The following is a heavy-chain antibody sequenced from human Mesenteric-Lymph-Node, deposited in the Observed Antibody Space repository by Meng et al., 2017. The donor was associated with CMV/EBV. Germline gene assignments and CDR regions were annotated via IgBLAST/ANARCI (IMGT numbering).Heavy chain of an antibody. J-gene: IGHJ4*02. CDR2: IIPILGIA. Sequence: KASGGTFGTYAVSWLRLAPGQGLEWMGRIIPILGIANYAQKFQGRVTITADKSTSTAYMELSSLRSEDTAVYYCASRLGPVAGTGGHWGQGTLVTVSS. CDR1: GGTFGTYA. D-gene: IGHD6-19*01. V-gene: IGHV1-69*04. CDR3: ASRLGPVAGTGGH.